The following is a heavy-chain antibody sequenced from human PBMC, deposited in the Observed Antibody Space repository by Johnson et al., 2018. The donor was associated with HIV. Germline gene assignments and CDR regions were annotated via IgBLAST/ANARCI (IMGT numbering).Heavy chain of an antibody. CDR2: IYSGGST. V-gene: IGHV3-NL1*01. CDR3: ARGSVPFGGVIVNGAFDI. D-gene: IGHD3-16*02. J-gene: IGHJ3*02. CDR1: GFTFSSYG. Sequence: QVQLVESGGGVVQPGRSLRLSCAASGFTFSSYGMHWVRQAPGKGLEWVSVIYSGGSTYYADSVKGLYTISRDNSKNTLSLQMNSLSVEDTALYYWARGSVPFGGVIVNGAFDIWGQGTMVTVSS.